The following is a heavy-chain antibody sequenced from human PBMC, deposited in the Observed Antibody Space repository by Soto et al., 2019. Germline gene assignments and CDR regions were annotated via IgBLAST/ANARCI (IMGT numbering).Heavy chain of an antibody. CDR1: GGTFSSYA. CDR3: ARERYYYDSSGYYFDY. D-gene: IGHD3-22*01. CDR2: IIPIFGTA. Sequence: QVQLVQSGAEVKKPGSSVKVSCKASGGTFSSYAISWVRQAPGQGLEWMGGIIPIFGTANYAQKFQGRVTITADKSTSTAYMEVSSLRSEDTAVYYCARERYYYDSSGYYFDYWGQGTLVTVSS. J-gene: IGHJ4*02. V-gene: IGHV1-69*06.